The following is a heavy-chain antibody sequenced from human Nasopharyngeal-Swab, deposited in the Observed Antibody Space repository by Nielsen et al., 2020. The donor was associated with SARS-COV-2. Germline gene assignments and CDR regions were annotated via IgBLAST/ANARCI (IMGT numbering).Heavy chain of an antibody. CDR1: GGTFSSYA. J-gene: IGHJ6*03. Sequence: SVKVSCKASGGTFSSYAISWVRQAPGQGLEWMGRIIPILGIANYAQKFQGRVTITADKSTSTAYMELSSLRSEDTAVYYCARGIAVAGFGSYYYYYYMDVWGKGTTVTVSS. CDR2: IIPILGIA. D-gene: IGHD6-19*01. CDR3: ARGIAVAGFGSYYYYYYMDV. V-gene: IGHV1-69*04.